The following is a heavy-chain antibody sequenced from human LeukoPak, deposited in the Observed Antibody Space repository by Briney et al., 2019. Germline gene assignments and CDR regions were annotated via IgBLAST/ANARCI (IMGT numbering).Heavy chain of an antibody. CDR3: ARDKSYGLDV. J-gene: IGHJ6*02. V-gene: IGHV3-7*01. CDR2: ISQDGSET. CDR1: GFTFSSDW. Sequence: GGSRRLSCVASGFTFSSDWMSWVRQAPGKGLEWVAHISQDGSETSYVDSVKGRLTISRDNAKSSLFLQMDSLRAEDTAVYYCARDKSYGLDVWGQGTTVIVSS.